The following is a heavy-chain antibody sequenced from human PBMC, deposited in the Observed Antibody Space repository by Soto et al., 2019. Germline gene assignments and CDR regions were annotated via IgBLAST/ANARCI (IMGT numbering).Heavy chain of an antibody. V-gene: IGHV1-69*06. D-gene: IGHD5-18*01. CDR2: IIPIFGTA. J-gene: IGHJ5*02. CDR3: ARDPPRGYSYGPNWFDP. CDR1: GGTFSSYA. Sequence: ASVKVSCKASGGTFSSYAISWVRQAPGQGLEWMGGIIPIFGTANYAQKFQGRVTITGDKSTSTAYMELSSLRSEDTAVYYCARDPPRGYSYGPNWFDPWGQGTLVTVSS.